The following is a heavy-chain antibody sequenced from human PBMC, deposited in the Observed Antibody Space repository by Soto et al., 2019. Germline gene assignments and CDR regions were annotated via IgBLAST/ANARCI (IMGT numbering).Heavy chain of an antibody. J-gene: IGHJ6*02. Sequence: QVQLVESGGGVVQPGRSLRLSCAASGFTFSSYGMHWVRQAPGKGLEWVAVISYDGSNKYYADSVKGRFTISRDNSKNTLYLQMNSLRAEDTAVYYCAKDQLRGVRGVITYDYGMDVWGQGTTVTVSS. CDR1: GFTFSSYG. D-gene: IGHD3-10*01. V-gene: IGHV3-30*18. CDR3: AKDQLRGVRGVITYDYGMDV. CDR2: ISYDGSNK.